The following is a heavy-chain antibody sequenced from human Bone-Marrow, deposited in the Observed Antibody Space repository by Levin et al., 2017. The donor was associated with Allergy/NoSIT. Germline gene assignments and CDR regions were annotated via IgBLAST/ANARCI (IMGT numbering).Heavy chain of an antibody. V-gene: IGHV3-30-3*01. CDR1: GFTFSSYA. Sequence: SCAASGFTFSSYAMHWVRQAPGKGLEWVAVISYDGSNKYYADSVKGRFTISRDNSKNTLYLQMNSLRAEDTAVYYCAREDGSGSYTLDYWGQGTLVTVSS. CDR2: ISYDGSNK. J-gene: IGHJ4*02. CDR3: AREDGSGSYTLDY. D-gene: IGHD3-10*01.